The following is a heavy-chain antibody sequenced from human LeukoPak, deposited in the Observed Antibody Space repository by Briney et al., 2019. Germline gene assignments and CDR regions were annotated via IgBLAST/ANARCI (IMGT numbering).Heavy chain of an antibody. CDR1: GGSFSGYY. V-gene: IGHV4-59*01. D-gene: IGHD3-10*01. CDR2: IYYSGST. CDR3: ARVAAGYNLDY. J-gene: IGHJ4*02. Sequence: SETLSLTCAVYGGSFSGYYWSWIRQPPGKGLEWIGYIYYSGSTNYNPSLKSRVTISVDTSKNQFSLKLSSVTAADTAVYYCARVAAGYNLDYWGQGTLVTVSS.